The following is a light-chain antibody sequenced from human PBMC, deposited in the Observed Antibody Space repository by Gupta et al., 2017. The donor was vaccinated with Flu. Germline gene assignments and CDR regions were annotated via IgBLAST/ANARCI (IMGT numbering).Light chain of an antibody. V-gene: IGLV10-54*04. J-gene: IGLJ3*02. CDR1: SDDVRNQE. CDR3: SSWDSSVTVWV. Sequence: TATPTCTGNSDDVRNQEAAWLQQRQGHPPKLLIYRNNVRPSGISERFSGSRSGGTVTLTITGLQPEDEADYYCSSWDSSVTVWVFGGGTKLTVL. CDR2: RNN.